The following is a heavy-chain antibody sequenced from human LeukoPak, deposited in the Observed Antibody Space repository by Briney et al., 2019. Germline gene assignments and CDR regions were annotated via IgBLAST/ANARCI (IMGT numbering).Heavy chain of an antibody. Sequence: GGSLRLSCAGSGFTFRTYAMSWVRQAPGKGLEWVSVIGGDGLDTYYADSVKGRFTISRDNSRNTLYLQMNSLRAEDTAVYYCARIAVTGGGYFDYWGQGTLVTVSS. CDR2: IGGDGLDT. D-gene: IGHD6-19*01. J-gene: IGHJ4*02. V-gene: IGHV3-23*01. CDR3: ARIAVTGGGYFDY. CDR1: GFTFRTYA.